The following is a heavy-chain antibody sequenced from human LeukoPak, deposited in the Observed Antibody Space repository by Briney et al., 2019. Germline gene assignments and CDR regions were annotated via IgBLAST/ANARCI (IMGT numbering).Heavy chain of an antibody. CDR1: GGSISSYY. V-gene: IGHV4-59*12. CDR3: ARGRRGAVAFDY. J-gene: IGHJ4*02. CDR2: IYYSGGT. D-gene: IGHD6-19*01. Sequence: SETLSLTCTVSGGSISSYYWSWIRQPPGKGLEWIGYIYYSGGTNYNPSLKSRVTISVDTSKNQFSLKLSSVTAADTAVYYCARGRRGAVAFDYWGQGTLVTVSS.